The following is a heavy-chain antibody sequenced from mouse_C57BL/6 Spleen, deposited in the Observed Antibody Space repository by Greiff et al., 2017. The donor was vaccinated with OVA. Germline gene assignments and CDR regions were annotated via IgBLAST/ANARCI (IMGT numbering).Heavy chain of an antibody. CDR1: GFTFSDYY. Sequence: EVKLVESEGGLVQPGSSMKLSCTASGFTFSDYYMAWVRQVPEKGLEWVANINYDGSSTYYLDSLKSRFIISRDNAKNILYLQMSSLKSEDTATYYCARGDYGNFYWYFDVWGTGTTVTVSS. D-gene: IGHD2-1*01. J-gene: IGHJ1*03. V-gene: IGHV5-16*01. CDR3: ARGDYGNFYWYFDV. CDR2: INYDGSST.